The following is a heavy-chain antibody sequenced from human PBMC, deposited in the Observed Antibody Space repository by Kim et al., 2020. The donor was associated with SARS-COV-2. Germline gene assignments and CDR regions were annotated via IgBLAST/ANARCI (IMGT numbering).Heavy chain of an antibody. CDR3: VKVWGQLLFELDH. V-gene: IGHV3-30*18. D-gene: IGHD2-15*01. CDR1: GFSFSDYA. J-gene: IGHJ5*02. Sequence: GGSLRLSCTASGFSFSDYAMHWVRQAPGKGLEWVAVISDDGNNKYYAESVKGRFTISRDNSKSTLYLQMNSLRLEDRAVYYCVKVWGQLLFELDHWGQGTLVTVSS. CDR2: ISDDGNNK.